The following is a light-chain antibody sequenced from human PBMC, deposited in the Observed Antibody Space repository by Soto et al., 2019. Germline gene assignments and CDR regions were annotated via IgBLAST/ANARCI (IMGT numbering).Light chain of an antibody. V-gene: IGLV2-8*01. CDR3: SSYAGSNIYVV. Sequence: QSALTRPPSASGSPGQSVTISCTGTGSDVGGYNYVSWYQHHPGKAPKLMLYEVSTRPSGVPDRFSGSKSGNTASLTVSGLQAEDEADYYCSSYAGSNIYVVFGGGTKLTVL. CDR1: GSDVGGYNY. CDR2: EVS. J-gene: IGLJ2*01.